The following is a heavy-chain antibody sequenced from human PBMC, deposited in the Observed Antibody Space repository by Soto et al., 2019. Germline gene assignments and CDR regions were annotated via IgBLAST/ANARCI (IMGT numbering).Heavy chain of an antibody. CDR3: SWNADVDHGMLF. J-gene: IGHJ6*02. CDR1: GLTFSDAG. D-gene: IGHD1-1*01. CDR2: IQNRGTT. V-gene: IGHV3-15*01. Sequence: EVQVVESGGGLVKPGDSLRLSCVVSGLTFSDAGVSWVRQAPGKGLEWVGRIQNRGTTDYPAPVKGRFIISRDDSKNTVYLQRNSLKIEDTAVYSCSWNADVDHGMLFWGQGTTVNVSS.